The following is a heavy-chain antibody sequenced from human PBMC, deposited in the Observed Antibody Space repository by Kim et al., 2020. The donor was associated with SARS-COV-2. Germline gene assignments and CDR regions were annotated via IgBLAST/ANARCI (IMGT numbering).Heavy chain of an antibody. CDR1: GFTVSSNY. V-gene: IGHV3-66*01. D-gene: IGHD1-26*01. J-gene: IGHJ6*02. CDR3: ATDSGSYSGYYYGMDV. CDR2: IYSGGST. Sequence: GGSLRLSCAASGFTVSSNYMSWVRQAPGKGLEWVSVIYSGGSTYYADSVKGRFTISRDNSKNTLYLQMNSLRAEDTAVYYCATDSGSYSGYYYGMDVWGQGTTVTVSS.